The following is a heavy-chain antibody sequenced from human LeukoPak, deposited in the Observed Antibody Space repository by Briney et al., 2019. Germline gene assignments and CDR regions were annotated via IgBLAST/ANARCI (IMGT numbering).Heavy chain of an antibody. CDR2: ISSSSSYI. V-gene: IGHV3-21*01. CDR3: ARDHPGYSSGQEDY. Sequence: PGGSLRLSCAASGFTFSSYAMSWVRQAPGKGLEWASSISSSSSYIYYADSVKGRFTISRDNAKNSLYLQMNSLRAEDTAVYYCARDHPGYSSGQEDYWGQGTLVTVSS. J-gene: IGHJ4*02. D-gene: IGHD6-19*01. CDR1: GFTFSSYA.